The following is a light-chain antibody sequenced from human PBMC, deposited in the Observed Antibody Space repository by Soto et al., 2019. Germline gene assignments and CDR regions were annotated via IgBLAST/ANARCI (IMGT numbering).Light chain of an antibody. CDR1: SSDVGSYNL. J-gene: IGLJ2*01. CDR3: CSYAGSPLVV. CDR2: EVS. Sequence: QSALTQPASVSGSPGQSITISCTGTSSDVGSYNLVSWYQQHPGKAPKLMIYEVSKRPSGVSNRFSGSKSGNTASLTISGLQAEDEADYYCCSYAGSPLVVFGGGTKLTVL. V-gene: IGLV2-23*02.